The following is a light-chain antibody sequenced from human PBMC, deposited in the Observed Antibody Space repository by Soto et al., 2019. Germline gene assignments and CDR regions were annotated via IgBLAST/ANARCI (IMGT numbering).Light chain of an antibody. Sequence: QSVLTQPPSASGTPGQRVTISCSGSSSNIGRNDVYWYQQLPGTAPKIIIYRDSQRPSGVPDRFSGSKSGTSASLAISGLRSEDEADYYCAAWDDSLRGWVFGGGTKLTVL. CDR3: AAWDDSLRGWV. J-gene: IGLJ3*02. CDR2: RDS. V-gene: IGLV1-47*01. CDR1: SSNIGRND.